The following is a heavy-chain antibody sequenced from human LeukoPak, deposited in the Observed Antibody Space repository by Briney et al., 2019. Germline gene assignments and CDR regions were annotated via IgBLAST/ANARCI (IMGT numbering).Heavy chain of an antibody. J-gene: IGHJ4*02. D-gene: IGHD4-17*01. CDR3: AIAGGPTVTAFDL. Sequence: QPGGSLRLSCAASGFTFSTYGMNWVRQAPGKGLEWVSSISGHAKDKDYADSVKGRFTISRDNAKSSLYLQMNSLRVEDTAVYYCAIAGGPTVTAFDLWGQGILVTVSS. CDR1: GFTFSTYG. V-gene: IGHV3-23*01. CDR2: ISGHAKDK.